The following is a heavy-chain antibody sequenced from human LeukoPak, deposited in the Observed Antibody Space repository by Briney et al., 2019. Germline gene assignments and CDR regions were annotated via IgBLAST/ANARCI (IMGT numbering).Heavy chain of an antibody. J-gene: IGHJ4*02. V-gene: IGHV4-39*07. CDR3: ARDRGFSYGFDY. CDR2: IHYSGRT. D-gene: IGHD5-18*01. Sequence: SETLSLTCTVSGGAITSRTYQWGWIRQSPGKGLEWIGSIHYSGRTYFNPSLKSRVTISVDTSTNKFSLNLTSVTAADTAVYYCARDRGFSYGFDYWGQGALVTVSS. CDR1: GGAITSRTYQ.